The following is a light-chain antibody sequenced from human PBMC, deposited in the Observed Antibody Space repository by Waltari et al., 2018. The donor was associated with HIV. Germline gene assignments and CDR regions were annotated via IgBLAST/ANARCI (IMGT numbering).Light chain of an antibody. CDR1: QSLLHSDGYNY. CDR2: LRA. V-gene: IGKV2-28*01. Sequence: DIVLTQSPLSLPVTPGEPASISCMSNQSLLHSDGYNYLDWYMQKPGQSPQLLIYLRANQASGVPDRFSGSGSGTHFTLKISRVEPEDVGVYYCMQGLQIPRTFGQGTKVEIK. CDR3: MQGLQIPRT. J-gene: IGKJ1*01.